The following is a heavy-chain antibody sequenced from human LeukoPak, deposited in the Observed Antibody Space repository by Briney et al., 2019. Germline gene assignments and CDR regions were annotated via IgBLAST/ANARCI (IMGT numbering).Heavy chain of an antibody. CDR3: ARDNFVAGTSYYYYMDV. D-gene: IGHD6-19*01. CDR2: TYYRSKWYN. J-gene: IGHJ6*03. V-gene: IGHV6-1*01. CDR1: GDSVSSNSAA. Sequence: SQTLSLTCAISGDSVSSNSAAWNWIRQSPSRGLEWLGRTYYRSKWYNDYAVSVKSRITINPDTSKNQFSLQLNSVTPEDTAVYYCARDNFVAGTSYYYYMDVWGKGTTVTVSS.